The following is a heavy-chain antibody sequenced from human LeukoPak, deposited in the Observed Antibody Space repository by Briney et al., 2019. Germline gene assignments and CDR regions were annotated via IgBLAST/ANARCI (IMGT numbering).Heavy chain of an antibody. D-gene: IGHD1-26*01. CDR1: GDSISSSSYY. V-gene: IGHV4-39*01. Sequence: PSETLSLTCTVSGDSISSSSYYWGWIRQPPGKGLEWIGSIYYSGSTYYNPTLKSRVTISVDTSKNQFSLKLSSVTAADTAVYYCARRVGAKVDYWGQGTLVTVSS. CDR2: IYYSGST. CDR3: ARRVGAKVDY. J-gene: IGHJ4*02.